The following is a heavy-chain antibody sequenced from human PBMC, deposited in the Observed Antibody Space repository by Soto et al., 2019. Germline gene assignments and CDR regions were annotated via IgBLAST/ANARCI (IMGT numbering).Heavy chain of an antibody. D-gene: IGHD3-3*01. J-gene: IGHJ5*02. V-gene: IGHV4-59*01. CDR3: ARGPRATIFGVVRPSRGFDP. CDR1: GGSISSYY. CDR2: IYYSGST. Sequence: PSETLSLTCTVSGGSISSYYGSWIRQPPGKGLEWIGYIYYSGSTNYNPSLKSRVTISVDTSKNQFSLKLSSVTAADTAVYYCARGPRATIFGVVRPSRGFDPWGQGTLVTVSS.